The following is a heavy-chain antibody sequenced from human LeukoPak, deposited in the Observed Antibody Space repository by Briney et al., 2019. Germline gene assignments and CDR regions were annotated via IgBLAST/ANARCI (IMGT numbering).Heavy chain of an antibody. V-gene: IGHV4-34*01. CDR3: ARGRSMVRGVISK. J-gene: IGHJ4*02. CDR1: GGSFSGYY. Sequence: SETLSLTCAVCGGSFSGYYWSWIRQPPGKGLEWIGEINHSGSTNYNPSLKSRVTISVDTSKNQFSLKLSSVTAADTAVYYCARGRSMVRGVISKWGQGTLVTVSS. D-gene: IGHD3-10*01. CDR2: INHSGST.